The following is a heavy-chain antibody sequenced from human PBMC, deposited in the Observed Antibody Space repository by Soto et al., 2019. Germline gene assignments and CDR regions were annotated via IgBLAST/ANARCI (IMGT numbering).Heavy chain of an antibody. CDR2: IYYSGST. J-gene: IGHJ6*02. CDR3: ARVGYYDSSGYEYYGMDV. Sequence: PSETLSLTCTVSGGSISSSSYYWGWIRQPPGKGLEWIGSIYYSGSTYYNPSLKSRVTISVDTSKNQFSLKLSSVTAADTAVYYCARVGYYDSSGYEYYGMDVWGQGTTVTVS. V-gene: IGHV4-39*01. D-gene: IGHD3-22*01. CDR1: GGSISSSSYY.